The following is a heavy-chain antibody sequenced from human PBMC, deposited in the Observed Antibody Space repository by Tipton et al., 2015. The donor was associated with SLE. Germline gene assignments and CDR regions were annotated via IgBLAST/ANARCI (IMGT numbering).Heavy chain of an antibody. V-gene: IGHV4-61*02. CDR1: GGSISSGSYY. Sequence: TLSLTCTVSGGSISSGSYYWSWIRQPAGKGLEGIGRIHTSGSTNYNPSLKSRVTISVDTSKNQFSLNLSSVTAADTAIYYCARVGYSGTSPYYYYYMDVWGKGTTVTVSS. CDR2: IHTSGST. CDR3: ARVGYSGTSPYYYYYMDV. D-gene: IGHD1-26*01. J-gene: IGHJ6*03.